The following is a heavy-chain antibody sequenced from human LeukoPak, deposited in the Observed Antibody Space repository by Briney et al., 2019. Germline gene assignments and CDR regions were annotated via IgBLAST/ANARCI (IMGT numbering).Heavy chain of an antibody. V-gene: IGHV3-20*04. D-gene: IGHD5-12*01. CDR3: ARDDPYSGYDYDY. J-gene: IGHJ4*02. Sequence: GGSLRLSCAASGFTFNNYAFNWVRQPPGKGLEWVSGISDGGTTYYADSVKGRFTISRDNAKNSLYLQMNSLRTEDTAFYYCARDDPYSGYDYDYWGRGVLVTVSS. CDR1: GFTFNNYA. CDR2: ISDGGTT.